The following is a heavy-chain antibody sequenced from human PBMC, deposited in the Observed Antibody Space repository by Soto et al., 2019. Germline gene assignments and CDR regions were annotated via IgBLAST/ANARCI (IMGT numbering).Heavy chain of an antibody. CDR1: GFKFGDYA. CDR3: AKDRGPCSGNKCSSLYYYYGMDV. D-gene: IGHD2-15*01. Sequence: PVGSLRLSCEASGFKFGDYAMHWVRQAPGKGLEWVSGVIWNSEIVGYADSVKGRFTISRDNAKNSLYLEMNSLRTEDTALYYCAKDRGPCSGNKCSSLYYYYGMDVWGQGTTVTVSS. V-gene: IGHV3-9*01. J-gene: IGHJ6*02. CDR2: VIWNSEIV.